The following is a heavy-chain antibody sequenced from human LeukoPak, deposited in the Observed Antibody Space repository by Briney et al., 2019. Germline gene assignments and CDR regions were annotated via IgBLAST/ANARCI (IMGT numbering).Heavy chain of an antibody. V-gene: IGHV4-34*01. Sequence: SETLSLTCAVYGGSFSGYYWSWIRQPPGKGLEWIGEINHSGSTNYNPSLKSRVTISVDTSKNQFSLKLSSATAADTAVYYCASSVRGPYAFDIWGQGTMVTVSS. CDR2: INHSGST. CDR1: GGSFSGYY. J-gene: IGHJ3*02. CDR3: ASSVRGPYAFDI. D-gene: IGHD1-26*01.